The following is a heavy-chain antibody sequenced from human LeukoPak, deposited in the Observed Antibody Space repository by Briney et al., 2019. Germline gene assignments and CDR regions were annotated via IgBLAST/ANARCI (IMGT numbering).Heavy chain of an antibody. Sequence: SETLSLTCAVYGGPFSGYYWSWIRQPPGKGLEWIGEINHSGSTNYNPSLKSRVTISVDTSKNQFSLKLSSVTAADTAVYYCAKKWGNWFDPWGQGTLVTVSS. J-gene: IGHJ5*02. CDR2: INHSGST. CDR3: AKKWGNWFDP. CDR1: GGPFSGYY. D-gene: IGHD1-26*01. V-gene: IGHV4-34*01.